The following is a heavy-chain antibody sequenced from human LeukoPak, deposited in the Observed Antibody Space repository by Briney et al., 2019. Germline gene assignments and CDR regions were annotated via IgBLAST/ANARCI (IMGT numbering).Heavy chain of an antibody. CDR2: TYQRSKWYN. J-gene: IGHJ4*02. D-gene: IGHD2/OR15-2a*01. CDR1: GDSVSSKSAT. CDR3: ARGFDGNIDY. Sequence: SQTLSLTCAISGDSVSSKSATWNWIRQSPSRGLEWLGRTYQRSKWYNDYTDSVQSRITIIPDTSKNQFSLQLNSVTPEETAVYYCARGFDGNIDYWGQGTLVTVSS. V-gene: IGHV6-1*01.